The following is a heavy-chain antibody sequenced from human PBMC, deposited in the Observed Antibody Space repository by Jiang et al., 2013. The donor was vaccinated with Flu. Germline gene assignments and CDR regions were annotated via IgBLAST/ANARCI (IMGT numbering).Heavy chain of an antibody. V-gene: IGHV4-59*01. J-gene: IGHJ4*02. D-gene: IGHD3-10*01. Sequence: VSGGPILSYSWSWVRQPPGKGLEWIGYIDYTGSTNYNPSLKSRVTISIDTSKKQFSLNLSSVTTADTAVYYCARVPLIGSNYRYFDYWGQGTLVTVSS. CDR2: IDYTGST. CDR1: GGPILSYS. CDR3: ARVPLIGSNYRYFDY.